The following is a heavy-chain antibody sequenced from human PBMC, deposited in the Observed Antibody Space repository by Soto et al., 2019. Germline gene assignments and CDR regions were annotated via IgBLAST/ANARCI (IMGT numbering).Heavy chain of an antibody. Sequence: ASVKVSCKVSGYTLTELSMHWVRQAPGKGLEWMGGFDPEDGETIYAQKFQGRVTMTEDTSTDTAYMELSSLRSEDTAVYYCATAPLAMVRGVISYYYGMDVWGQGTTVTV. CDR3: ATAPLAMVRGVISYYYGMDV. D-gene: IGHD3-10*01. CDR2: FDPEDGET. CDR1: GYTLTELS. J-gene: IGHJ6*02. V-gene: IGHV1-24*01.